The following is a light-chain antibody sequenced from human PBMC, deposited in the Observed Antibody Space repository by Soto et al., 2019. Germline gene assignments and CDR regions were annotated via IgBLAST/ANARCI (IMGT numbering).Light chain of an antibody. V-gene: IGKV3-11*01. CDR3: QQRTNWPPLS. CDR1: QSVGTY. J-gene: IGKJ4*01. Sequence: EIVLTQSPATLSLSPGERATLSCRTSQSVGTYLAWYQQKPGQAPRLLIYDASIRATGIPARFSGSGSGTDFTLTISGLELEDFAVYYWQQRTNWPPLSFGGGTKVEIK. CDR2: DAS.